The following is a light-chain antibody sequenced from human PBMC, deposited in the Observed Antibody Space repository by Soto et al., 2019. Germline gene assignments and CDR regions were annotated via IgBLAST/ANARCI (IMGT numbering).Light chain of an antibody. J-gene: IGKJ2*01. CDR1: QGINNY. CDR3: QQYIYSPFT. Sequence: DLQMTQSPSSLSASVGDRVTITCRASQGINNYLAWFQQKPGKAPQSLIYAASSLQSGVPSGFSGSASGTDFTLTISSLQPEDFATYYCQQYIYSPFTFGQGTKLDIK. V-gene: IGKV1-16*01. CDR2: AAS.